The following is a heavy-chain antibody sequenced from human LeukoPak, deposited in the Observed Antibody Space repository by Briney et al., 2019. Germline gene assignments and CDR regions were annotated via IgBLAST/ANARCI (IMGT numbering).Heavy chain of an antibody. CDR2: IYYSGST. J-gene: IGHJ4*02. CDR3: ARDPAVVYDYVWGSYRSFFDY. Sequence: SETLSLTCTVSGGSISSSSYYWGWIRQPPGKGLEWIGSIYYSGSTYYNPSLKSRVTIPVDTSKNQFSLKLSSVTAADTAVYYCARDPAVVYDYVWGSYRSFFDYWGQGTLVTVSS. V-gene: IGHV4-39*07. D-gene: IGHD3-16*02. CDR1: GGSISSSSYY.